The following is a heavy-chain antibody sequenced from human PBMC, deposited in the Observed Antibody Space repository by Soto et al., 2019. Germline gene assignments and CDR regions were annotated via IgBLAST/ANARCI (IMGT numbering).Heavy chain of an antibody. CDR1: GGTFSSYA. J-gene: IGHJ5*02. CDR2: IIPIFGTA. Sequence: ASVKVSCKASGGTFSSYAISWVRQAPGQGLEWMGGIIPIFGTANYAQKFQGRVTITADESTSTAYMELSSLRSEDTAVYYCARARYYGSGRLHSFDPWGQGTLVTVSS. V-gene: IGHV1-69*13. D-gene: IGHD3-10*01. CDR3: ARARYYGSGRLHSFDP.